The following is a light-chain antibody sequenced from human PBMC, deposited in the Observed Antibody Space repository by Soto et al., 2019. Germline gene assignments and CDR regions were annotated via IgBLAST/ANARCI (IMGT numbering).Light chain of an antibody. CDR2: GAS. Sequence: EIVMTQSPATLSVSPGERATLSCRASQSVSSNLAWYQQKPGQAPRLFIYGASTRATGIPARFSGSGSGTEFTLTISSLQSEDFAVYYCQQYNNWPRRTFGQGTKV. CDR3: QQYNNWPRRT. CDR1: QSVSSN. J-gene: IGKJ1*01. V-gene: IGKV3-15*01.